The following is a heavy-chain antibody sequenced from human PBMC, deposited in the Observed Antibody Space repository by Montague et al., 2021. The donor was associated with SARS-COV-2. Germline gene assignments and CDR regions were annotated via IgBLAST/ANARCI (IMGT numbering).Heavy chain of an antibody. D-gene: IGHD6-13*01. J-gene: IGHJ4*02. CDR3: VRVGVSNWYSFFDY. CDR2: IYYSGST. Sequence: SETLSLTCTVSGDSISSSGYFWGWIRQPPGKGLEWIGSIYYSGSTYYNPSLKSRVTISVDTSKNQLSLRLRSVTAADTAVYYCVRVGVSNWYSFFDYWGQGTLVTVSS. CDR1: GDSISSSGYF. V-gene: IGHV4-39*07.